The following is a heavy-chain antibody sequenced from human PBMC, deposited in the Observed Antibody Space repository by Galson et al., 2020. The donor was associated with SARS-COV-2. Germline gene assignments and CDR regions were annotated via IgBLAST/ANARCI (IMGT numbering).Heavy chain of an antibody. CDR3: AKVGEAPSYDFWSGYPGTLGYYYYYGMDV. Sequence: SETLSLTCTVSGGSISSYYWSWIRQPPGKGLEWIGYIYYSGSTNYNPSLKSRVTISVDTSKNQFSLKVNSVTAADTAVYYCAKVGEAPSYDFWSGYPGTLGYYYYYGMDVWGQGTTVTVSS. CDR2: IYYSGST. J-gene: IGHJ6*02. CDR1: GGSISSYY. V-gene: IGHV4-59*01. D-gene: IGHD3-3*01.